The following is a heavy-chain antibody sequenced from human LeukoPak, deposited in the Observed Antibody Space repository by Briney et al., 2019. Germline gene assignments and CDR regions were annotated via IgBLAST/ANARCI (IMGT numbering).Heavy chain of an antibody. CDR2: ISSSSDYI. CDR3: ARSRSVSNYKGMDV. CDR1: GFTFSDYS. J-gene: IGHJ6*02. Sequence: GGSLRLSCPASGFTFSDYSRSWVRQAPGKGLEWVSPISSSSDYIYYADSVKGRFTISRDNARNSLYLQMNSLRAEDTAVYYCARSRSVSNYKGMDVWGQGTTVTVSS. D-gene: IGHD5/OR15-5a*01. V-gene: IGHV3-21*01.